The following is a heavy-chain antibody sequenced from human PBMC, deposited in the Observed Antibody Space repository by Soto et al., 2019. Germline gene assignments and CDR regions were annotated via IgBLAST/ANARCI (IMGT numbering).Heavy chain of an antibody. Sequence: EVQLVESGGGLVQPGGSLRLSCAASGFTFSSYWMHWVRQVPGKGLMWVSRIISDGSGTSYADSVKGRFTISRDNASNTLYLQMNSLRAEDTAVYYCARDRIAVAALDSWGQGTLVTVSS. CDR1: GFTFSSYW. D-gene: IGHD6-19*01. CDR3: ARDRIAVAALDS. CDR2: IISDGSGT. V-gene: IGHV3-74*01. J-gene: IGHJ4*02.